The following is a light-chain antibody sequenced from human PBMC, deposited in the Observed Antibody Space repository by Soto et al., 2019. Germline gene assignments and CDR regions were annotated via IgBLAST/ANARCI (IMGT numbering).Light chain of an antibody. J-gene: IGKJ4*01. CDR3: QQYESYSPLT. Sequence: DVPLTQSPSIMSASVGDSVTITCRASQSIRSCLAWYQQKPGKAPKLLIYDAYSLESGVPSRFSGGRSGTEFTLTIAGLQPEDFATYYCQQYESYSPLTFGGGTKVDIK. CDR1: QSIRSC. V-gene: IGKV1-5*01. CDR2: DAY.